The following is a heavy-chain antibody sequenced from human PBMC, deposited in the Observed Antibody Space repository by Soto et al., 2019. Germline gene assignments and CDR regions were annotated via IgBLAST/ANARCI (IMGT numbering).Heavy chain of an antibody. V-gene: IGHV4-59*08. Sequence: SETLSLTCTISGGSISSYYWTWIRQPPGQGLEWIGYIYYSGSTKYNPSLESRVTISLDTSKNQFSLRLSSVTAADTAVYYCARRRVVVVAATRGDALDIWGQGTMVTVSS. CDR1: GGSISSYY. D-gene: IGHD2-15*01. J-gene: IGHJ3*02. CDR2: IYYSGST. CDR3: ARRRVVVVAATRGDALDI.